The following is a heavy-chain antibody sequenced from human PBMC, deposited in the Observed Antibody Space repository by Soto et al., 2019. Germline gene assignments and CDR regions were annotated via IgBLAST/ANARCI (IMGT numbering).Heavy chain of an antibody. CDR1: GFTFGPYW. J-gene: IGHJ2*01. V-gene: IGHV3-7*01. CDR2: IKKDGSEK. D-gene: IGHD3-16*01. Sequence: EVQLVESGGGLVQPGGSLRLSCAASGFTFGPYWMTWVRQAPGTGLEWVAKIKKDGSEKYYVDSVKGRFTISRDNTTTSLYLQMNSLRAEDTAVYYCARPYTVAGSSYWCFDLWGRGTLVTVSS. CDR3: ARPYTVAGSSYWCFDL.